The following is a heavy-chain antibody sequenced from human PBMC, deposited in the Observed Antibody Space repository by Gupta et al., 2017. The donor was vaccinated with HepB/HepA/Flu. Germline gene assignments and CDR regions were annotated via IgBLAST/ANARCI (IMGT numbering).Heavy chain of an antibody. CDR1: GFTFSSHA. J-gene: IGHJ6*03. CDR3: VKDGHETHWYYYMDV. D-gene: IGHD2-8*02. V-gene: IGHV3-23*01. CDR2: ITATGDVT. Sequence: LESGGGLVQPGGSLRLSCAASGFTFSSHALTVVRKAPGRGLQWVSTITATGDVTFYADSVQGRFSISRDNSKNMLYLHMNSLRDEDTATFYCVKDGHETHWYYYMDVWGTGTTVTVSS.